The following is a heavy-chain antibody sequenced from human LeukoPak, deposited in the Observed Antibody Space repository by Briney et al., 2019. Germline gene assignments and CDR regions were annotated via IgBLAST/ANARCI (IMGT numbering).Heavy chain of an antibody. CDR1: GFTFTTYA. V-gene: IGHV3-23*01. CDR3: ARAYCGGDRYSIVMDY. CDR2: ISGSGDST. D-gene: IGHD2-21*02. J-gene: IGHJ4*02. Sequence: GGSLRLSCAASGFTFTTYAMSWVRQAPGKGLEWVSVISGSGDSTYYADSVKGRFTISADKSISTAYLQWSSLKASDTAMYYCARAYCGGDRYSIVMDYWGQGTLVTVSS.